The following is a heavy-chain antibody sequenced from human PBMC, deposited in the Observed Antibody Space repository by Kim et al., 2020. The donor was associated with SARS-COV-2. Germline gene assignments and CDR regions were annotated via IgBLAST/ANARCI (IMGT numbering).Heavy chain of an antibody. J-gene: IGHJ4*02. V-gene: IGHV4-61*02. Sequence: SETLSLTCTVSGGSISSGSYYWSWIRQPAGKGLEWIGRIYTSGSTNYNPSLKSRVTISVDTSKNQFSLKLSSVTAADTAVYYCAREEGYSYGEAFDYWGQGTLVTVSS. CDR1: GGSISSGSYY. CDR2: IYTSGST. CDR3: AREEGYSYGEAFDY. D-gene: IGHD5-18*01.